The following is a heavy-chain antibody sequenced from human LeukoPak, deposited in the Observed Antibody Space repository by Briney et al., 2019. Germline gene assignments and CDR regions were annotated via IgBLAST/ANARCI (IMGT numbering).Heavy chain of an antibody. CDR1: GGSVSSGSYY. Sequence: SETLSLTCTVSGGSVSSGSYYWSWIRQPPGKGLEWIGYIYYSGSTNYNPSLKSRVTISVDTSKNQFSLKLSSVTAADTAVYYCARVGYCSGGSCLEYFQHWGQGTLVTVSS. CDR2: IYYSGST. J-gene: IGHJ1*01. D-gene: IGHD2-15*01. V-gene: IGHV4-61*01. CDR3: ARVGYCSGGSCLEYFQH.